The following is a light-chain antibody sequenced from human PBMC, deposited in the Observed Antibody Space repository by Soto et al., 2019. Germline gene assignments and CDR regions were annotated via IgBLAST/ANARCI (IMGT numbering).Light chain of an antibody. Sequence: DIQMTQSPSSLSASLVYIFTITCXASQSISSYLNWYQQKPGKAPKLLIYAASSLQSGVPSRFSGSGSGTDFTLTISSLQPEDFATYYCQQSYSTPWTFGQGTKVDIK. CDR1: QSISSY. CDR2: AAS. CDR3: QQSYSTPWT. V-gene: IGKV1-39*01. J-gene: IGKJ1*01.